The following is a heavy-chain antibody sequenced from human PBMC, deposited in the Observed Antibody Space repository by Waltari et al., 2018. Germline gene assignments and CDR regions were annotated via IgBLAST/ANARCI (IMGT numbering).Heavy chain of an antibody. J-gene: IGHJ6*03. D-gene: IGHD6-6*01. Sequence: QVQLVQSGAEVKKPGASVKVSCKASGYTFTGYYMHWGRQAPGQGLEWMGWINPNSGGTNYAQKFQGRVTMTRDTSISTAYMELSRLRSDDTAVYYCARGRGSSSPYYYYYMDVWGKGTTVTVSS. V-gene: IGHV1-2*02. CDR2: INPNSGGT. CDR3: ARGRGSSSPYYYYYMDV. CDR1: GYTFTGYY.